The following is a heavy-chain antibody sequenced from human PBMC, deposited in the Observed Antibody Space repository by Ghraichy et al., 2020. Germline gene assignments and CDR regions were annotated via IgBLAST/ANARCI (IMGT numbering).Heavy chain of an antibody. Sequence: GGSLRLSCAASGFTFSSYSMNWVRQAPGKGLEWVSSISSSSSYIYYADSVKGRFTISRDNAKNSLYLQMNSLRAEDTAVYYCARDSREAARSKIDYWGQGTLVTVSS. D-gene: IGHD6-6*01. J-gene: IGHJ4*02. CDR1: GFTFSSYS. V-gene: IGHV3-21*01. CDR2: ISSSSSYI. CDR3: ARDSREAARSKIDY.